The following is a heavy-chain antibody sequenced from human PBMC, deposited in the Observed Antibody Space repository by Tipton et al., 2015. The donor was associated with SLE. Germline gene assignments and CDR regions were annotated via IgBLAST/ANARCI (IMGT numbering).Heavy chain of an antibody. Sequence: TQSLTCAVYGGSFSGHYWSWIRQPPGKGLEWIGEINQSGSTNYNPSLKSRLIMSVDASKNQFSLKLRSVTAADTAVYYCAGAWQGYCSGGTCYVLDYWGQGTLVTVSS. CDR1: GGSFSGHY. CDR3: AGAWQGYCSGGTCYVLDY. V-gene: IGHV4-34*01. D-gene: IGHD2-15*01. J-gene: IGHJ4*02. CDR2: INQSGST.